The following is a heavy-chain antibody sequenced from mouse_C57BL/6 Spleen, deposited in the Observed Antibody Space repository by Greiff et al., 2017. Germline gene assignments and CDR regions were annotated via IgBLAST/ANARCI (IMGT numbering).Heavy chain of an antibody. V-gene: IGHV5-4*03. CDR2: ISDGGSYT. CDR1: GFTFSSYA. CDR3: ARGGNTKYYFDY. J-gene: IGHJ2*01. Sequence: EVMLVESGGSLVKPGGSLKLSCAASGFTFSSYAMSWVRQTPEKRLEWVATISDGGSYTYYPDNVKGRFTISRDNAKNNLYLQMSHLKSEDTAMYYCARGGNTKYYFDYWGQGTTLTVSS. D-gene: IGHD2-1*01.